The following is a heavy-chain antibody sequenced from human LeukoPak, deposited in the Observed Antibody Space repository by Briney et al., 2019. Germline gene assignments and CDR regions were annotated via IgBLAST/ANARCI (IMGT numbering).Heavy chain of an antibody. Sequence: KPSETLSLTCTVSGGSISSSSYYWGWVRQPPGKGLEWIANLYHSGSTYYNPSLKSRVTISVDTSKNQFSLKLSSVTAADTAVYYCARVTYSIFDYWGQGTLVTVSS. CDR1: GGSISSSSYY. V-gene: IGHV4-39*07. D-gene: IGHD2-21*01. CDR2: LYHSGST. CDR3: ARVTYSIFDY. J-gene: IGHJ4*02.